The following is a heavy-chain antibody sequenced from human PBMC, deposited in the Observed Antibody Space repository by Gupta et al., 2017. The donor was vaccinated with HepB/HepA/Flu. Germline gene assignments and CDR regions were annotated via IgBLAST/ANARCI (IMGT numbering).Heavy chain of an antibody. Sequence: EVQLVESGGGWVQPGGSLSSSCPPSGSSFSTYRRSWVRQAPGKGLEWVANINKDGSEKKYADSVKGRFTISRDNAKNSLFLQMKSLRAEETAVYYCASKYTMDGWLDPWGQGTLVTVS. V-gene: IGHV3-7*01. CDR3: ASKYTMDGWLDP. CDR1: GSSFSTYR. CDR2: INKDGSEK. D-gene: IGHD3-10*01. J-gene: IGHJ5*02.